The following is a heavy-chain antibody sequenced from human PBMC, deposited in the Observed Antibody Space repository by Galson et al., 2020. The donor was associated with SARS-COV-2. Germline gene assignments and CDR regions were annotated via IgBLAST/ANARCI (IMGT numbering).Heavy chain of an antibody. CDR1: GFTFKDFW. CDR3: TREGWQGDY. V-gene: IGHV3-7*01. J-gene: IGHJ4*02. CDR2: IKGDGSET. Sequence: GESLKISCVVSGFTFKDFWMSWVRQAPGKGLEWVANIKGDGSETNYVDSVKGRFSISRDNAVNSLYLQMDGLRVDDTAVYYCTREGWQGDYWGQGTRVTVSS.